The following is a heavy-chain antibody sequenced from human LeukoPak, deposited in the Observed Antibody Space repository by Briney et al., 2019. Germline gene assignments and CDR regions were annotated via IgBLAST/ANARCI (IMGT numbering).Heavy chain of an antibody. CDR1: GYTFTGYY. Sequence: ASVKVSCKASGYTFTGYYMHWVRQAPGQGLEWMGWINPNSGGTNYAQKFQGRVTMTRDTSISTAYMELSRLRSDDTAVYYCASSLMRDIVVVPAASAAFDIWGQGTMVTVSS. D-gene: IGHD2-2*01. CDR2: INPNSGGT. CDR3: ASSLMRDIVVVPAASAAFDI. J-gene: IGHJ3*02. V-gene: IGHV1-2*02.